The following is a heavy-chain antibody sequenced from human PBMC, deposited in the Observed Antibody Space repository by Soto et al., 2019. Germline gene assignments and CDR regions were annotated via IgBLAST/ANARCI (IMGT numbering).Heavy chain of an antibody. J-gene: IGHJ4*02. D-gene: IGHD3-22*01. Sequence: SETLSLTCAVYGGSFSGYYWSWIRQPPGKGLEWIGEINHSGSTNYSPSLKSRVTISVDTSKNQFSLKLSSVTAADTAVYYCARVSRRTPPSRYYYDSSGYYQGYFDYWGQGTLVTVSS. CDR3: ARVSRRTPPSRYYYDSSGYYQGYFDY. CDR2: INHSGST. V-gene: IGHV4-34*01. CDR1: GGSFSGYY.